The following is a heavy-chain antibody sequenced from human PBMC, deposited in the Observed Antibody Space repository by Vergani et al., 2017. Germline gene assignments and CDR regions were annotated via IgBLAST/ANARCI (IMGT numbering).Heavy chain of an antibody. V-gene: IGHV4-31*11. Sequence: QVQLLESGPGVVKPSQTLSLTCAVSGGSISSGDHCWTWIRQRPGKGLVWIGYIFDSGTTYDNPSLRSRLTISVDTSQNQFSLKLRSVTAADTAVYYCARVDTQVPATSHFYYMDVWGKGTTVAVSS. J-gene: IGHJ6*03. CDR2: IFDSGTT. CDR1: GGSISSGDHC. CDR3: ARVDTQVPATSHFYYMDV. D-gene: IGHD6-25*01.